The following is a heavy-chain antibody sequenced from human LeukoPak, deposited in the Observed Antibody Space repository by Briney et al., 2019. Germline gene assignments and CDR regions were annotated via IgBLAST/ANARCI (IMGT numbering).Heavy chain of an antibody. D-gene: IGHD5-24*01. J-gene: IGHJ4*02. CDR3: AKDRGDGYNGLDY. CDR1: GFTFSSYG. CDR2: ISYDGSNK. Sequence: GGSLRLSCAASGFTFSSYGMHWVRQAPGKGLEWVAVISYDGSNKYYADSVKGRFTISRDNSKDTLYLQMNSLRAEDTAVYYCAKDRGDGYNGLDYWGQGTLVTVSS. V-gene: IGHV3-30*18.